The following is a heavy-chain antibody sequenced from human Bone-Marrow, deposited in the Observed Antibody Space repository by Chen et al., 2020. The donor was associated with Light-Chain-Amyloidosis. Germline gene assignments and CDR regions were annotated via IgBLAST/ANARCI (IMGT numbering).Heavy chain of an antibody. CDR3: ARNGHYSIDS. V-gene: IGHV4-34*01. CDR1: GGSFSAYY. D-gene: IGHD2-15*01. J-gene: IGHJ4*02. CDR2: VTHTGST. Sequence: QVQLQQWGAGLLKPSETLSLTCAVYGGSFSAYYWSWVRQPPGKGLEWIGEVTHTGSTSYNPSVESRVTMSLDISKNQFSLKLTSVTAADTAVYYWARNGHYSIDSWGQGTLVTVSS.